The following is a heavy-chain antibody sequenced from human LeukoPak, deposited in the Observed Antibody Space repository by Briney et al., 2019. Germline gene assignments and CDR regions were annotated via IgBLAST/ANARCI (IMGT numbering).Heavy chain of an antibody. V-gene: IGHV3-48*04. CDR3: ARRPTDGDYYFDY. D-gene: IGHD4-17*01. CDR2: ISSSSSTI. CDR1: GFTFSSYS. Sequence: GGSLRLSCAASGFTFSSYSMNWVRQAPGKGLEWVSYISSSSSTIYYADSVKGRFTISRDNAKNSLYLQMNSLRAEDTAVYYCARRPTDGDYYFDYWGQGTLVTVSS. J-gene: IGHJ4*02.